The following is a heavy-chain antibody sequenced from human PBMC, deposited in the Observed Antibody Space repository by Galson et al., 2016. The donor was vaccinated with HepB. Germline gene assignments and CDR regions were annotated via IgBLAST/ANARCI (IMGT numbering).Heavy chain of an antibody. J-gene: IGHJ6*02. Sequence: SLRLSCAASGFTFSNYAMYWVRQAPGKGLDWVAFISHDGSQEYYADSVRGRFTISRDKSKSTLYLQMNSPGAEDTAVYYCAKDRWRDYYYAMDDWGQGPRSPSP. CDR1: GFTFSNYA. CDR3: AKDRWRDYYYAMDD. V-gene: IGHV3-30*18. CDR2: ISHDGSQE. D-gene: IGHD5-24*01.